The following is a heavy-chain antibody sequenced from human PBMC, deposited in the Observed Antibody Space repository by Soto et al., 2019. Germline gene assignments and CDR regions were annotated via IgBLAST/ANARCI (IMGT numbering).Heavy chain of an antibody. V-gene: IGHV3-21*01. J-gene: IGHJ4*02. CDR1: GFMFSAYT. CDR2: ITSNSDHI. Sequence: GSLRLSCAASGFMFSAYTMSWVRQAPGKGLEWLSSITSNSDHIDYADSVRGRFTVSRGNARKSLYLQMDSLGAEDTGVYYCATPYYYNHWGPGTLVTVSS. CDR3: ATPYYYNH.